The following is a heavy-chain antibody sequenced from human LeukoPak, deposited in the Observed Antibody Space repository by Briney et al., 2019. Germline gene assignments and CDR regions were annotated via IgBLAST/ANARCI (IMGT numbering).Heavy chain of an antibody. CDR1: GVSISTYY. J-gene: IGHJ4*02. CDR2: IKTSGRT. CDR3: AKVAKYYYGSETYFFFED. Sequence: PSETLSLTCTVSGVSISTYYWSWVRQPGGKGMEWIGHIKTSGRTHYNPSLRSRITMSVDTSKNQFSLNLSSVTAAHTAVYYCAKVAKYYYGSETYFFFEDWGQGTLVTVSS. V-gene: IGHV4-4*07. D-gene: IGHD3-10*01.